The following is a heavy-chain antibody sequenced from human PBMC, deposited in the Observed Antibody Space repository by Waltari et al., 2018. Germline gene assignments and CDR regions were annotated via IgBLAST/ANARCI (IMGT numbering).Heavy chain of an antibody. V-gene: IGHV1-69*08. CDR2: IIPIFGTA. CDR1: GGTFSSYA. CDR3: AGRGGVYSEDY. J-gene: IGHJ4*02. Sequence: QVQLVQSGAEVKKPGSSVKVSCKASGGTFSSYAISWVRQAPGQGLEWMGRIIPIFGTANYAQKFQGRVTITADKSTSTAYMELSSVTAVDTAVYYCAGRGGVYSEDYWGQGTLVTVSS. D-gene: IGHD1-26*01.